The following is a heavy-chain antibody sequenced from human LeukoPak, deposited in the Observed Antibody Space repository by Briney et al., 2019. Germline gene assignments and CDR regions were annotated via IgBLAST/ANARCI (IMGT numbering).Heavy chain of an antibody. J-gene: IGHJ4*02. CDR3: ARRSDSGSDDGEDYFDY. V-gene: IGHV4-39*01. D-gene: IGHD1-26*01. CDR2: MYYVGRT. CDR1: GGSLYSTTFY. Sequence: SETLSLTSTVPGGSLYSTTFYWGWIRHPPGKGLEWLGSMYYVGRTYHNTSLKTRFPISVDTSNNQFSLKLTSVTAADRAVYCCARRSDSGSDDGEDYFDYWGQGTLVSVSS.